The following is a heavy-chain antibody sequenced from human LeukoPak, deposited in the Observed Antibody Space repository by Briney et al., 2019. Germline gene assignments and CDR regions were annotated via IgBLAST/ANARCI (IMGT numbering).Heavy chain of an antibody. Sequence: RGSLRLSRAASGFIFSSYWMHWVRQKPGEGPLWLSRVNGDGTSTAYAHSVQGRFIISRDNAKNTLYLQMNSLRVDDTAVYYCTRQWHTPSDYWGQGTVVTVSS. CDR2: VNGDGTST. CDR3: TRQWHTPSDY. J-gene: IGHJ4*02. CDR1: GFIFSSYW. V-gene: IGHV3-74*03. D-gene: IGHD6-19*01.